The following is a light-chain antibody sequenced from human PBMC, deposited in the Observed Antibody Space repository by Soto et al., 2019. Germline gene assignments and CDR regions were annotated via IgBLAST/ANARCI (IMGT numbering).Light chain of an antibody. CDR2: GAS. Sequence: EIVMTQSPATLSVSPGERATLSCRASQSVFSNLAWYQQKPGQAPRLLIYGASTRATGIPARFSGSGSGTEFTLNISSLQSEDFAVYYCQQYTEWTLTFGGGTKVEIK. J-gene: IGKJ4*01. CDR3: QQYTEWTLT. V-gene: IGKV3-15*01. CDR1: QSVFSN.